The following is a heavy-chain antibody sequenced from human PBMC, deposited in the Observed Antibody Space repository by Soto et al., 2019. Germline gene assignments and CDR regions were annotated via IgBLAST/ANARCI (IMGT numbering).Heavy chain of an antibody. CDR2: IIPILGIA. D-gene: IGHD3-22*01. V-gene: IGHV1-69*04. CDR3: ARVKTSGYHNWFDP. J-gene: IGHJ5*02. CDR1: GGTFSSYA. Sequence: GASVKVSCKASGGTFSSYAISWVRQAPGQGLEWMGRIIPILGIANYAQKFQGRVTMTTDTSTSTAYMELRSLRSDDTAVYYCARVKTSGYHNWFDPWGQGTLVTVSS.